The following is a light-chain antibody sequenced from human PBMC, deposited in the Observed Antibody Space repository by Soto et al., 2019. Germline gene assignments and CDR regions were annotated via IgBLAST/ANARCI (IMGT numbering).Light chain of an antibody. CDR3: LQYFTYPFT. CDR1: QRVGGG. V-gene: IGKV1-5*03. Sequence: DIPMTQSPSTLSASVGDRVTITCRASQRVGGGVVWYQQKPGKAPKILIYGGSSLESGVPSRFSGSGSGAEFTLTIDSLQPDDFATYYCLQYFTYPFTFGGGTKVEIK. CDR2: GGS. J-gene: IGKJ4*01.